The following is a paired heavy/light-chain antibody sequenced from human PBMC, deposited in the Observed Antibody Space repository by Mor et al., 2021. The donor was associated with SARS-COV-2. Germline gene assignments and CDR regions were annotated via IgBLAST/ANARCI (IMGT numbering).Heavy chain of an antibody. J-gene: IGHJ3*02. V-gene: IGHV3-15*07. CDR3: TTSPGSILKFSGSPWRAFDI. Sequence: EVQLVESGGGLVKPGGSLRLSCAASGFTFSNAWMNWVRQAPGKGLEWVGRIKSKTDGGTTDYAAPVKGRFTISRDDSKNTLYLQMNSLKTEDTAVYYCTTSPGSILKFSGSPWRAFDIWGQGTMVTVSS. CDR2: IKSKTDGGTT. CDR1: GFTFSNAW. D-gene: IGHD1-26*01.
Light chain of an antibody. CDR2: AAS. Sequence: AIRITQSPSSLSASTGDRVTITCRASQGISSYLAWYQQKPGKAPKLLIYAASTLQSGVPSRFSGSGSGTDFTLTISCLQSEDFATYYCQQYYSYPGFGGGTKVEIK. V-gene: IGKV1-8*01. J-gene: IGKJ4*01. CDR3: QQYYSYPG. CDR1: QGISSY.